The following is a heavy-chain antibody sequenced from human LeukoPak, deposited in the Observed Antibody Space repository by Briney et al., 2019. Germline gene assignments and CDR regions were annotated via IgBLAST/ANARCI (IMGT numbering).Heavy chain of an antibody. J-gene: IGHJ3*02. V-gene: IGHV3-48*03. CDR1: GFTFSDYA. D-gene: IGHD4-17*01. Sequence: SGGSLRLSCAASGFTFSDYAMNWVRQAPGKGLEWVSYISSSANIIYYEDSVKGRVTISRDNAKNSLYLQMNSLRAEDTAVYYCARDGRTYGDAFDIWGQGTMVTVSS. CDR2: ISSSANII. CDR3: ARDGRTYGDAFDI.